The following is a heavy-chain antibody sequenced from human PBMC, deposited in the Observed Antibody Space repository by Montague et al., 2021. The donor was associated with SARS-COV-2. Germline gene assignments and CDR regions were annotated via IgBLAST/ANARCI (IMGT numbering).Heavy chain of an antibody. J-gene: IGHJ4*02. D-gene: IGHD3-3*01. Sequence: TLSLTCTVSGGSISSGGYYWGWIRQPPGKGLEWIGNIYYSGSTYYNPSLKSRVTISVDTSKNQFSLKLSSVTAADTAVYYCARASGKKTIFGVVISYFDYWGQGTLATVSS. CDR1: GGSISSGGYY. V-gene: IGHV4-31*03. CDR2: IYYSGST. CDR3: ARASGKKTIFGVVISYFDY.